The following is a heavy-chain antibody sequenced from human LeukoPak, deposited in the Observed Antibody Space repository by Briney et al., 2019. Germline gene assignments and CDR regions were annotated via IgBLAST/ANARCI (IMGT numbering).Heavy chain of an antibody. V-gene: IGHV4-39*01. CDR2: IYYSGST. CDR3: ARRPLPITSGWYYFDY. CDR1: GGSIGSSSYY. Sequence: SETLSLTCTVSGGSIGSSSYYWGWIRQPPGKGLEWIGNIYYSGSTYYNPSLKSRVTISVDTSKNQFSLKLSSVTAADTAVYYCARRPLPITSGWYYFDYWGQGTLVTVSS. D-gene: IGHD6-19*01. J-gene: IGHJ4*02.